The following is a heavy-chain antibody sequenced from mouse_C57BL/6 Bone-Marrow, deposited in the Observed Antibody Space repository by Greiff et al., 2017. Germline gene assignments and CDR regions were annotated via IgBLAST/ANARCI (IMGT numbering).Heavy chain of an antibody. CDR3: TTWGVYYDYDGAMDY. CDR1: GFNIKDDY. V-gene: IGHV14-4*01. J-gene: IGHJ4*01. CDR2: IDPENGDT. Sequence: LVESGAELVRPGASVKLSCTASGFNIKDDYMHWVKQRPEQGLEWIGWIDPENGDTEYASKFQGKATITADTSSNTAYLQLSSLTSEYTAVYYCTTWGVYYDYDGAMDYWGQGTSVTVSS. D-gene: IGHD2-4*01.